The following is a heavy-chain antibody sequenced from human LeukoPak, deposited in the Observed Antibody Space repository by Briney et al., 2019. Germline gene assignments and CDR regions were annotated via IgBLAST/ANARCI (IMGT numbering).Heavy chain of an antibody. CDR1: GFTVSSNY. CDR3: ARDRDYGSGNGFDY. D-gene: IGHD3-10*01. Sequence: GGSLRLSCAASGFTVSSNYMSWVRQAPGKGLEWVSVIYSGGSTYYADSVTGRFTISRDNSKNTLYLQMNSLRAEDTAVYYCARDRDYGSGNGFDYWGQGTLVTVSS. V-gene: IGHV3-53*01. J-gene: IGHJ4*02. CDR2: IYSGGST.